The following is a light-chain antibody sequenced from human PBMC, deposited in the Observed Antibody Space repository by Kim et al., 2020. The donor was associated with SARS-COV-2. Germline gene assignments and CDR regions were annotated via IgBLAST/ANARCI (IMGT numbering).Light chain of an antibody. CDR3: QSYVSSLSGWV. Sequence: HRVTVSCTGTSSNIGADYDVLGYQQVPATAPKLLTYGNNNRPSGVPYRFSGSKSGTSASLAITGLQAEYEAYYYCQSYVSSLSGWVFGGGTQLTVL. V-gene: IGLV1-40*01. CDR1: SSNIGADYD. CDR2: GNN. J-gene: IGLJ3*02.